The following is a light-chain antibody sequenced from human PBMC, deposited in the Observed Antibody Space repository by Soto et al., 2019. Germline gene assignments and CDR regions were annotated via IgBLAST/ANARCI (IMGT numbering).Light chain of an antibody. CDR1: SSDVGGYNS. J-gene: IGLJ2*01. Sequence: QCALTQPPSASGSPGQSVTISCTGTSSDVGGYNSVSWYQQHPGKAPKLMIYEVTERPSGVPGRFSGSKSGNTASLTVSGLQAEDEADYYCSSYAGSNNLVFGGGTKLTVL. CDR2: EVT. CDR3: SSYAGSNNLV. V-gene: IGLV2-8*01.